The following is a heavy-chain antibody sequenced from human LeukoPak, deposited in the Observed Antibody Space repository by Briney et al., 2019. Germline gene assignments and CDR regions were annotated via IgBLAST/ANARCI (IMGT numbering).Heavy chain of an antibody. V-gene: IGHV3-49*03. Sequence: GGSLRLSCTASGFTFGDYTMTWFRQAPGKGLEWVGFIRSKTYGGTTEDAASVKGRFTISRDDSKSIAYLQMNSLKTEDTAVYYCSRGGANSPFDYWGQGTLVTVSS. D-gene: IGHD1-1*01. J-gene: IGHJ4*02. CDR2: IRSKTYGGTT. CDR1: GFTFGDYT. CDR3: SRGGANSPFDY.